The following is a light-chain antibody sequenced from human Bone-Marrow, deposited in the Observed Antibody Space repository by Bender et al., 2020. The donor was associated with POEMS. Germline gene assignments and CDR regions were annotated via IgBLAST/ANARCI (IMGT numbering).Light chain of an antibody. J-gene: IGLJ3*02. CDR1: TNDVGDYNY. Sequence: QSALTQPRSVSGSPGQSVTISCTGTTNDVGDYNYVSWYQHHPGKAPKLMIFEVSKRPSGVPDRFSGSKSGNTASLTVSGLQAADEADYYCCSYAGSSTWVFGGGTRLAVL. CDR3: CSYAGSSTWV. CDR2: EVS. V-gene: IGLV2-11*01.